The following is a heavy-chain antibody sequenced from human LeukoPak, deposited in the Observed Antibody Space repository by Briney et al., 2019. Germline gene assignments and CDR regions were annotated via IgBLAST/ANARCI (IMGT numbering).Heavy chain of an antibody. CDR3: AGSGSYHREWFDP. CDR1: GYTLTELS. CDR2: FDPEDGET. D-gene: IGHD1-26*01. V-gene: IGHV1-24*01. J-gene: IGHJ5*02. Sequence: ASVKVSCKVSGYTLTELSMHWVRQAPGKGLEWLGGFDPEDGETIYAQKLQGRVTMTTDTSTSTAYMELRSLRSDDTAVYYCAGSGSYHREWFDPWGQGTLVTVSS.